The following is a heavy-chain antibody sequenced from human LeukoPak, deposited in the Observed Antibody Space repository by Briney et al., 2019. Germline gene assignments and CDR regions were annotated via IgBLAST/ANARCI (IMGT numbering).Heavy chain of an antibody. V-gene: IGHV3-23*01. CDR2: ISGSGGST. Sequence: GGSLRLSCAASGFTLSSNYMSWVRQAPGKGLEWVSAISGSGGSTYYADSVKGRFTISRDNSKYTLYMQMNSLRAEDTAVYYCAKSRHIAVADYWGQGTLVTVSS. D-gene: IGHD6-19*01. J-gene: IGHJ4*02. CDR3: AKSRHIAVADY. CDR1: GFTLSSNY.